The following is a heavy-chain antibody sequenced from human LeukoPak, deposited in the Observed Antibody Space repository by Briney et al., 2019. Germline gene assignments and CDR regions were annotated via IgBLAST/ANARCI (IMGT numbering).Heavy chain of an antibody. J-gene: IGHJ4*02. Sequence: PSQTLSLTCAVSGGSISSGGYSWGWIRQPPGKGLEWIGYIYYSGSTYYNPSLKSRVTISVDTSKNDFSLKLSSVTAADTAVYYCARETPYGSGSYPFDYWGQGILVTVSS. CDR2: IYYSGST. CDR3: ARETPYGSGSYPFDY. D-gene: IGHD3-10*01. CDR1: GGSISSGGYS. V-gene: IGHV4-30-4*07.